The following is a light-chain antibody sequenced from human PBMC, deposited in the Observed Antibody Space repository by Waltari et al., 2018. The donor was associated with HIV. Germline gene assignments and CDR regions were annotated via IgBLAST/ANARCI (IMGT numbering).Light chain of an antibody. CDR3: LLSFAGARPVV. CDR2: DTF. CDR1: TGPVTSGHH. V-gene: IGLV7-46*01. Sequence: QAVVTQEPSLTVSPGGTVPLTCGSSTGPVTSGHHPYWFQQKSGQAPRTLIYDTFNTHSWTPARFSGSLLGGKAALTLSGAQPEDEAEYFCLLSFAGARPVVFGGGTNLTVL. J-gene: IGLJ2*01.